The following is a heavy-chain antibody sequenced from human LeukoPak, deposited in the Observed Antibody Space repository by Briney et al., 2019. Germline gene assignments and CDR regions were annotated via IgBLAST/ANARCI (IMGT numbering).Heavy chain of an antibody. CDR2: INPNSGGT. J-gene: IGHJ6*03. CDR1: GYTFTGYY. V-gene: IGHV1-2*02. Sequence: ASVKVSCKASGYTFTGYYMHWVRQAPGQGLEWMGWINPNSGGTIYAQKFQGRVTMTRDTSISTAYMELSRLRSDDTAVYYCARDDYYYYYMDVWGKGTTVTVSS. CDR3: ARDDYYYYYMDV.